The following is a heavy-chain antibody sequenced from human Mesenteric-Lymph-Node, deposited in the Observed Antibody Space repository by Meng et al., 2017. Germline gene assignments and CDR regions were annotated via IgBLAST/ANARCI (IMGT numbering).Heavy chain of an antibody. V-gene: IGHV3-53*02. CDR3: ARDQLDY. CDR2: IFSGGNT. J-gene: IGHJ4*02. CDR1: GLTVSSNY. Sequence: EVQLVETGGALIQPGGSLRLSCAASGLTVSSNYMSWVRQAPGKGLEWVSIIFSGGNTYYADSVKGRFTISRDNSQNTLYLQMNNLRAEDTAVYYCARDQLDYWGQGTLVTVSS.